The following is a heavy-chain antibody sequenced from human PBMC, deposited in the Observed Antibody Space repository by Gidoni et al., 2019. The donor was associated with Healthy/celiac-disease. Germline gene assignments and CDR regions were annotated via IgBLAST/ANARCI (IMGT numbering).Heavy chain of an antibody. D-gene: IGHD6-13*01. Sequence: QVQLQQWGAGLLKPSETLSLTCAVYGGSFSGYYWSWIRQPQGKGLEWIGEINHSGSTNYNPFLKSLVTISVDTSKNQFSLKLSSVTAADTAVYYCARSPTIYSSSWFDYWGQGTLVTVSS. CDR1: GGSFSGYY. CDR2: INHSGST. J-gene: IGHJ4*02. V-gene: IGHV4-34*01. CDR3: ARSPTIYSSSWFDY.